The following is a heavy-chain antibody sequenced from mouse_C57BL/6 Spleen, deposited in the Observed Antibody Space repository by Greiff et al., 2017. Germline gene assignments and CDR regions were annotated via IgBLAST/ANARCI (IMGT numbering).Heavy chain of an antibody. V-gene: IGHV1-9*01. CDR3: ARWGGDYDEGGMDY. J-gene: IGHJ4*01. Sequence: VQLQQSGAELMKPGASVKLSCKATGYTFTGYWIEWVKQRPGHGLEWIGEILPGSGSTNYYEKFKGKATFTADTSSNTAYMQLSSLTTEDSAIYYCARWGGDYDEGGMDYWGQGTSVTVSS. D-gene: IGHD2-4*01. CDR2: ILPGSGST. CDR1: GYTFTGYW.